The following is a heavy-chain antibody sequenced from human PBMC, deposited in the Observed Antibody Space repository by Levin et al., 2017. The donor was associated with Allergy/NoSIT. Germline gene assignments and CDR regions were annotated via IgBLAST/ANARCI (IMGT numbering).Heavy chain of an antibody. J-gene: IGHJ4*02. CDR1: GRSISSSSYF. CDR2: IYYGGNT. V-gene: IGHV4-39*07. D-gene: IGHD2-15*01. Sequence: SETLSLTCAVSGRSISSSSYFWGWIRQPPGKGLEWIGNIYYGGNTYYNPSLRSRVTVLIDASKNQLSLKLSSVTAADTAIYYCAGGSPHPIDFWGQGTLVTVSS. CDR3: AGGSPHPIDF.